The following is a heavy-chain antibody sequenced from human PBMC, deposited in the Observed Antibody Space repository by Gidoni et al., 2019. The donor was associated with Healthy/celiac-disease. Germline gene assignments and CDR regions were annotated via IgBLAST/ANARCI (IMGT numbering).Heavy chain of an antibody. CDR2: IIPILGIA. J-gene: IGHJ3*02. CDR3: ARALGYCTNGVCPDAFDI. V-gene: IGHV1-69*04. D-gene: IGHD2-8*01. CDR1: GGSFSSYE. Sequence: HVQLEQSGAEVKKPGSSVTVSCKDSGGSFSSYEISWVRRAPGPGLEWQGRIIPILGIANYAQKFQGRVTITADKSTSTAYMELSSLRSEDTAVYYCARALGYCTNGVCPDAFDIWGQGTMVTVSS.